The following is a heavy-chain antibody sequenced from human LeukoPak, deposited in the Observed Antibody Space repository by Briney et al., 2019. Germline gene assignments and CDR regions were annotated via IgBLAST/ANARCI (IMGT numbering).Heavy chain of an antibody. Sequence: PSETLSLTCTVSDGSISSNTYYWGWIRQPPGKGLEWIGSIYYSGSTYYNPSLKSRVTISVDRSKNQFSLKLSSLTAADTAVYYCARHPYYYGSGSPTLFDPWGQGTLVTVSS. CDR2: IYYSGST. CDR1: DGSISSNTYY. CDR3: ARHPYYYGSGSPTLFDP. V-gene: IGHV4-39*01. J-gene: IGHJ5*02. D-gene: IGHD3-10*01.